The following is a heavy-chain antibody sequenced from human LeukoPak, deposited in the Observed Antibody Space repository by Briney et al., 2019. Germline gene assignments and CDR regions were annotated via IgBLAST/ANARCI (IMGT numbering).Heavy chain of an antibody. CDR3: ARDWDSSSWYYYYYGMDV. CDR1: GFTFSRYW. V-gene: IGHV3-7*01. D-gene: IGHD6-13*01. Sequence: PGGSLRLSCAASGFTFSRYWMSWVRQAPGKGLEWVANIKQDGSEKYYVDSVKGRFTISRDNAKNSLYLQMNSLRAEDTAVYYCARDWDSSSWYYYYYGMDVWGQGTTVTVSS. CDR2: IKQDGSEK. J-gene: IGHJ6*02.